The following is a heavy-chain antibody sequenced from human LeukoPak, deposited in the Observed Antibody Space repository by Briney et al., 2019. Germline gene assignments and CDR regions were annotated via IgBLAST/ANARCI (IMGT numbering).Heavy chain of an antibody. CDR1: GFTFSSYG. CDR2: ISYDGSNK. V-gene: IGHV3-30*18. D-gene: IGHD5-18*01. Sequence: GRSLRLSCAASGFTFSSYGMHWVRQAPGKGLEWVAVISYDGSNKYYADSVKGRFTISRDNSKNTLYLQMNSVGAEDTAVYYCAKGGGGGYSYGQRLGYWGQGTLVTVSS. J-gene: IGHJ4*02. CDR3: AKGGGGGYSYGQRLGY.